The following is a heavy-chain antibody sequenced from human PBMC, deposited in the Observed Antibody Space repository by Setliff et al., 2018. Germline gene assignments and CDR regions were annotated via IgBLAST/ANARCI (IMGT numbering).Heavy chain of an antibody. CDR3: ARSLVGATYSVYFDY. CDR2: INTDGSST. D-gene: IGHD1-26*01. CDR1: GFTFSSYW. V-gene: IGHV3-74*01. J-gene: IGHJ4*03. Sequence: GGSLRLSCAASGFTFSSYWMHWVRQAPGKGLVWVSRINTDGSSTSYADSVKGRFTISRDNAKNTVYLQMNSLRAEDTAVYYCARSLVGATYSVYFDYWGQGTTVTVSS.